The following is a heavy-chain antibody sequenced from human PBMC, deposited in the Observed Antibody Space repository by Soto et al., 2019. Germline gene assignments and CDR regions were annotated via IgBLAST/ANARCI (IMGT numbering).Heavy chain of an antibody. CDR1: GGSISSYY. V-gene: IGHV4-59*12. CDR3: ARGPKFDP. Sequence: SETLSLTCTVSGGSISSYYWSWIRQPPGKGLEWIGYIYYSGSTNYNPSLKSRVTISVDTSKNQFSLKLSSVTAADTAVYYCARGPKFDPWGQGTLVTVSS. J-gene: IGHJ5*02. CDR2: IYYSGST.